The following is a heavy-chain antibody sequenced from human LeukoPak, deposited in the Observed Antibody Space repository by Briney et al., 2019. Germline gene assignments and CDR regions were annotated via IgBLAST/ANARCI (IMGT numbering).Heavy chain of an antibody. CDR2: ISSSGSTI. CDR3: AKVAKYYYGPETYYFFEQ. D-gene: IGHD3-10*01. Sequence: GGSLRLSCAASGFTFSDYYMSWIRQAPGKGLEWVSYISSSGSTIYYADSVKGRFTISRDNAKNSLYLQMNSLRAEDTAVYYCAKVAKYYYGPETYYFFEQWGQGTPVTASS. V-gene: IGHV3-11*04. CDR1: GFTFSDYY. J-gene: IGHJ4*02.